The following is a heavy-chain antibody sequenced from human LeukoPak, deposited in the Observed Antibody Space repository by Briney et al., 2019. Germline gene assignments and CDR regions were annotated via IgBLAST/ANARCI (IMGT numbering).Heavy chain of an antibody. CDR3: ARGTYYYDSSGYYRDAFGI. V-gene: IGHV3-13*01. D-gene: IGHD3-22*01. CDR1: GFTFRNYD. CDR2: ISTDGDT. J-gene: IGHJ3*02. Sequence: GGSLRLSCAASGFTFRNYDMHWVRQPTGKGLEWVSGISTDGDTYYPGAVKGRFTISRDNAKNSLYLQMNSLRAEDTAVYYCARGTYYYDSSGYYRDAFGIWGQGTMVTVSS.